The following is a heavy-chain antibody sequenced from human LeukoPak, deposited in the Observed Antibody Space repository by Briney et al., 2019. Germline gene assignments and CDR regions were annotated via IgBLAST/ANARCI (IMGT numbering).Heavy chain of an antibody. CDR3: ARRVSGNYYVDY. Sequence: SETLSLPCAVSGYSISSGYYWGWIRQPPGNGLEWIGSIYHSGSTYYNPSLKSRVTISVDTSKNQFSLKLISVTAADTAVYFCARRVSGNYYVDYWGQGTLVTVSS. D-gene: IGHD1-26*01. CDR2: IYHSGST. V-gene: IGHV4-38-2*01. J-gene: IGHJ4*02. CDR1: GYSISSGYY.